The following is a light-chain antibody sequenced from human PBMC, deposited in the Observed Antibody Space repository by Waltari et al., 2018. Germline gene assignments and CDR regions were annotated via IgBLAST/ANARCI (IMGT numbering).Light chain of an antibody. CDR1: SSDVGGDDS. Sequence: QSALTQPASVSGSPGQSITISCTGSSSDVGGDDSVSWYQDHPGQAPKVIIYDVNNRPSGVSDRFSGSKSGNTASLTISGLQAEDEANYYCSSQPGNNVVIFGGGTKLTVL. J-gene: IGLJ2*01. CDR3: SSQPGNNVVI. V-gene: IGLV2-14*03. CDR2: DVN.